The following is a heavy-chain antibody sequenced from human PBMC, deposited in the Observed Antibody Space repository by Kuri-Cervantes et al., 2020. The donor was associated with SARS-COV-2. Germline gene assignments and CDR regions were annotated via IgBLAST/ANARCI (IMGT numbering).Heavy chain of an antibody. J-gene: IGHJ4*02. V-gene: IGHV1-18*01. Sequence: ASVKVSCKASGYTFASYDISWVRLAPGQGLEWMGWISAYSGDTKYAQRLQGRLTMTTDTSTSTAYMELTSLRSDDTAVYYCARDMTTVTQGGYWGQGTLVTVSS. D-gene: IGHD4-17*01. CDR1: GYTFASYD. CDR3: ARDMTTVTQGGY. CDR2: ISAYSGDT.